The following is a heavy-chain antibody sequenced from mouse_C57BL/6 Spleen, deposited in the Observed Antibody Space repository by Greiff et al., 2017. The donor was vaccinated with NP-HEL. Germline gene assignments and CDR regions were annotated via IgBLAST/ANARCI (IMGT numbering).Heavy chain of an antibody. J-gene: IGHJ2*01. D-gene: IGHD2-1*01. CDR1: GYTFTDYY. V-gene: IGHV1-76*01. CDR2: IYPGSGNT. Sequence: QVQLQQSGAELVRPGASVKLSCKASGYTFTDYYINWVKQRPGQGLEWIARIYPGSGNTYYNEKFKGKATLTAEKSSSTAYMQLSSLTSEDSAVYFCAREALYYGKRGDYWGQGTTLTVSS. CDR3: AREALYYGKRGDY.